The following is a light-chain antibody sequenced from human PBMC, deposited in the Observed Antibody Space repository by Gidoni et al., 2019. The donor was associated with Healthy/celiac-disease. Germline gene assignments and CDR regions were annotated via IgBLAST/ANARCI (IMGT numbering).Light chain of an antibody. CDR2: DAS. CDR3: QQFNNYPL. V-gene: IGKV1D-13*01. Sequence: GDRVTITCRASQGISSALAWYQQNPGKAPTLLIYDASSLASGVPSRCRGRGSGTAFTLTISSLQPEDFATYYCQQFNNYPLFXXXTRLEIK. J-gene: IGKJ5*01. CDR1: QGISSA.